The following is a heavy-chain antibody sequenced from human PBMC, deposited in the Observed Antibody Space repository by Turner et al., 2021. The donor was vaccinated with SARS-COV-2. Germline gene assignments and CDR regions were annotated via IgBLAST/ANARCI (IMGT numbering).Heavy chain of an antibody. D-gene: IGHD6-19*01. V-gene: IGHV1-69*01. Sequence: VQLVPSGAEVKKPGSSVKVSCKASAGSFSIYAISWVRKAPGQCLEWMGGIVPIFGTANYSQKLQGRVTITADESTRTSYMEMSNLRYQDTAVYYCARDREYPGEIAVAGFDYWGQGSLVTVSS. CDR3: ARDREYPGEIAVAGFDY. J-gene: IGHJ4*02. CDR2: IVPIFGTA. CDR1: AGSFSIYA.